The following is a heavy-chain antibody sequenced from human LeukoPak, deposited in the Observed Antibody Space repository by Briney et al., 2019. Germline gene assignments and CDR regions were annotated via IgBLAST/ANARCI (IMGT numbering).Heavy chain of an antibody. V-gene: IGHV4-31*03. D-gene: IGHD2-15*01. Sequence: PSETLSLTCTVSGGSISSGGYHWSWIRQHPGKGLEWIGYIYYSGSTYYNPSLKSRVTISVDTSKNQFSLKLSSVTAADTAVYYCARWVAIGGMDVWGQGTTVTVSS. CDR2: IYYSGST. CDR1: GGSISSGGYH. CDR3: ARWVAIGGMDV. J-gene: IGHJ6*02.